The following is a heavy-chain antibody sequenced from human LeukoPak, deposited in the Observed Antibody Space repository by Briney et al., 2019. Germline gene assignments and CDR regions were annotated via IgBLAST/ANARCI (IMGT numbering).Heavy chain of an antibody. V-gene: IGHV4-4*07. Sequence: PSETLSLTCTVSGGSISSYYWSWIRQPAGKGLEWIGRIYTSGSTNYNPSLKSRVTISVDTSKNQFSLKLSSVTAADTAVYYCAREGGTDTAMENAFDIWGQGTMVTVSS. CDR2: IYTSGST. CDR1: GGSISSYY. J-gene: IGHJ3*02. D-gene: IGHD5-18*01. CDR3: AREGGTDTAMENAFDI.